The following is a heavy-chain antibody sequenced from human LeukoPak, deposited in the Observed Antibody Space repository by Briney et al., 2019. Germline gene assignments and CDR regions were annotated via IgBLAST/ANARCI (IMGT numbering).Heavy chain of an antibody. CDR3: ARHGVMGAIYYYGMDV. D-gene: IGHD2-8*01. Sequence: ASVTVSCKASGYTFTSYGISWVRQAPGQGLEWMGWISAYNGNTNYAQKLQGRVTMTTDTSTSTAYMELRSLRSDDTAVYYCARHGVMGAIYYYGMDVWGQGTTVTVSS. CDR2: ISAYNGNT. CDR1: GYTFTSYG. J-gene: IGHJ6*02. V-gene: IGHV1-18*01.